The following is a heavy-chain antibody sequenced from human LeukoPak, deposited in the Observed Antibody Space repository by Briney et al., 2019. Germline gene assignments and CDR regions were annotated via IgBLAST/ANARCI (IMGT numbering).Heavy chain of an antibody. CDR2: ISGSGGST. V-gene: IGHV3-23*01. CDR1: GFTFSSYA. CDR3: AKASGGGYSYGLIDY. D-gene: IGHD5-18*01. J-gene: IGHJ4*02. Sequence: GGSLRLSCAASGFTFSSYAMTWVRQAPGKGLEWVSAISGSGGSTYYADSVKGRFTISRDNSKNTLYLQMNSLRAEDTAVYYCAKASGGGYSYGLIDYWGQGTLVTVSS.